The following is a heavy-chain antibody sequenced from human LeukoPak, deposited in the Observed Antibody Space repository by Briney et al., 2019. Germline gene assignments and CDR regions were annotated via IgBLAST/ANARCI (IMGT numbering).Heavy chain of an antibody. CDR2: IISSSSTI. CDR3: ARDGYYYGVDV. Sequence: PGGSLRLSCAASGFTFSSYAMSWVRHAPGKGLEWLSYIISSSSTIYYADSVKGRFTISRDNAKNSLYLQINSLRAEDTAVYYCARDGYYYGVDVWGQGTTVTVSS. CDR1: GFTFSSYA. J-gene: IGHJ6*02. V-gene: IGHV3-48*01.